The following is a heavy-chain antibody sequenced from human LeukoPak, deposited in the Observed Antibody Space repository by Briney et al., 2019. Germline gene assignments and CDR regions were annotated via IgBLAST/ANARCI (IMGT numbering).Heavy chain of an antibody. J-gene: IGHJ1*01. Sequence: PGGSLRLSCAASGFTFSSYAMSWVRQAPGKGLEWVSGISGSGGSTYYADSVKGRFTISRDNSKNTLSLQMNSLRAEDTAVYHCAKAPVVGPEYFQHWGQGTLVTVSS. D-gene: IGHD2-2*01. V-gene: IGHV3-23*01. CDR1: GFTFSSYA. CDR2: ISGSGGST. CDR3: AKAPVVGPEYFQH.